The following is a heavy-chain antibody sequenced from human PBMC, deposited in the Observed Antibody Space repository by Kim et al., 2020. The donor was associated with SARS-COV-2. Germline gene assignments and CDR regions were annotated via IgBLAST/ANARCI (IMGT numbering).Heavy chain of an antibody. CDR3: ARYTVTTDYYYGMDV. J-gene: IGHJ6*02. D-gene: IGHD4-17*01. V-gene: IGHV3-21*01. Sequence: ADPVKGRSTISRDNAKNSLYLQMNSLRAEDTAVYYCARYTVTTDYYYGMDVWGQGTTVTVSS.